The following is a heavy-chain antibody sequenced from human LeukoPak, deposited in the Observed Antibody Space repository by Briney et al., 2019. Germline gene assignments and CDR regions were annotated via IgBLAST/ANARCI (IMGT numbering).Heavy chain of an antibody. CDR3: ARDSGVAFDY. Sequence: GGSLRLSCAASGFTFDDYAMHWVRQAPGKGLEWVSLISGDGGSTYYADSVKGRFTISRDNSKNSLYLQMNSLRAEDTAVYYCARDSGVAFDYWGQGTLVTVSS. J-gene: IGHJ4*02. CDR1: GFTFDDYA. D-gene: IGHD2-15*01. CDR2: ISGDGGST. V-gene: IGHV3-43*02.